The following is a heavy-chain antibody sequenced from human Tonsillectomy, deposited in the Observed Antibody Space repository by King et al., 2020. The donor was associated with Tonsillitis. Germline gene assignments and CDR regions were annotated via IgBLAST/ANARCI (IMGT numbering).Heavy chain of an antibody. J-gene: IGHJ4*02. CDR1: GYTLTELS. V-gene: IGHV1-24*01. Sequence: VQLVQSGAEVKKPGASVKVSCKVSGYTLTELSMHWVRQAPGKGLEWMGGFDPEDGETIYAQKFQGRVTMTEATSTDTAYMELSSLRSEDTAVYYCATDRGSGYYPYFDYWGQGTLVTVSS. CDR3: ATDRGSGYYPYFDY. D-gene: IGHD3-22*01. CDR2: FDPEDGET.